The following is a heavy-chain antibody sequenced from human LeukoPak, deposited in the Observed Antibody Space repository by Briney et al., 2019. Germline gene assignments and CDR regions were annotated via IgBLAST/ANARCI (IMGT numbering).Heavy chain of an antibody. V-gene: IGHV1-46*01. CDR1: GYTFTSYY. CDR2: INPSGGST. D-gene: IGHD2-2*01. CDR3: ARGICSSTSCYDYFDY. J-gene: IGHJ4*02. Sequence: GASVKVSCKASGYTFTSYYMHWVRQAPGQGLEWMGIINPSGGSTSYAQKFQGRVTMTRDTSTSTVYMELSSLRSEDTAVYYRARGICSSTSCYDYFDYWGQGTLVTVSS.